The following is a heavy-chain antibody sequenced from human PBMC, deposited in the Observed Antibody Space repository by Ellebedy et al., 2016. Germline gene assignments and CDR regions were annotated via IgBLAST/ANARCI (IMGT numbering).Heavy chain of an antibody. CDR1: GFTFSSYA. J-gene: IGHJ4*02. Sequence: GGSLRLSCAASGFTFSSYAMHWVRQAPGKGLEWVAVISYDGSNKYYADSVKGRFTISRDNSKNTLYLQMNSLRAEDTAVYYRAREITMIVVVILDYWGQGTLVTVSS. D-gene: IGHD3-22*01. V-gene: IGHV3-30-3*01. CDR2: ISYDGSNK. CDR3: AREITMIVVVILDY.